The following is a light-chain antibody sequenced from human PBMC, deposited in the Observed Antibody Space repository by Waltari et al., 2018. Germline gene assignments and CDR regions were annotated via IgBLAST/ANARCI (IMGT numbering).Light chain of an antibody. CDR1: QSVGRS. V-gene: IGKV3-20*01. J-gene: IGKJ1*01. CDR3: QMYVRLPVT. Sequence: EIVLTQSPGTLSLSPGERVTLSCRASQSVGRSLAWYHQRPGQAPRLLIYDALTRATGVADRFSGSGSGTDFSLTISRLDPEDFAVYYCQMYVRLPVTFGQGTKVEIK. CDR2: DAL.